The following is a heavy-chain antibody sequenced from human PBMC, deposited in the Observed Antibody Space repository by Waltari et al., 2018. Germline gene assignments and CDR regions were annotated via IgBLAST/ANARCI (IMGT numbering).Heavy chain of an antibody. J-gene: IGHJ6*03. CDR2: INSDGSGT. CDR3: AREPSPDSSGYFYYYMDV. Sequence: EVQLVESGGGLVQPGGSLRLSCAASGFPFIRYWLHWFPQAPGKGLVWVSRINSDGSGTIYADSVKGRFTISRDNAKNTLYLQLNSLRVEDTAVYYCAREPSPDSSGYFYYYMDVWGKGTTVTVSS. V-gene: IGHV3-74*01. CDR1: GFPFIRYW. D-gene: IGHD3-22*01.